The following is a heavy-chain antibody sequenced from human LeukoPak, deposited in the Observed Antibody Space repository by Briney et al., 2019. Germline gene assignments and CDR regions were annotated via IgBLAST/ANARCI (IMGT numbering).Heavy chain of an antibody. Sequence: PSETLSLTCAVYGGSFSGYYWSWIRQPPGKGLEWIGEINHSGSTNYNPSLKSRVTISVDTSKNQFSLKLSSVTAADTAVYYCARGWRFGELSVNWFDPWGQGTLVTVSS. J-gene: IGHJ5*02. CDR2: INHSGST. CDR3: ARGWRFGELSVNWFDP. V-gene: IGHV4-34*01. CDR1: GGSFSGYY. D-gene: IGHD3-10*01.